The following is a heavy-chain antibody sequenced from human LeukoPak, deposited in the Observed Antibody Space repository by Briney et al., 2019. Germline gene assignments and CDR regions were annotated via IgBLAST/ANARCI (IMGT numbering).Heavy chain of an antibody. J-gene: IGHJ4*02. CDR1: GYTFTSYY. D-gene: IGHD5-18*01. V-gene: IGHV1-46*03. CDR2: INPSGGST. CDR3: ARVASGYSYGWGKGPFDY. Sequence: ASVKVSCKASGYTFTSYYMHLVRQAPGQGLEWMGIINPSGGSTSYAQKFQGRVTMTRDTSTSTVYMELSSLSSEDTAVYYCARVASGYSYGWGKGPFDYWGQGTLVTVSS.